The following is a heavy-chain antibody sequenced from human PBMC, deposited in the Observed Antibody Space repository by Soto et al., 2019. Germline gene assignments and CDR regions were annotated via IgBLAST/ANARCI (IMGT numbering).Heavy chain of an antibody. Sequence: SVKVSCKASGGTFSSYAISWVRQAPGQGLEWMGGIIPIFGTANYAQNFQGRVTITRDTSASTAYMELSSLRSEDTAVYYCARLRLGRYYYDSSGYYYGLFDYWGQGTLVTVSS. CDR1: GGTFSSYA. D-gene: IGHD3-22*01. CDR2: IIPIFGTA. J-gene: IGHJ4*02. V-gene: IGHV1-69*05. CDR3: ARLRLGRYYYDSSGYYYGLFDY.